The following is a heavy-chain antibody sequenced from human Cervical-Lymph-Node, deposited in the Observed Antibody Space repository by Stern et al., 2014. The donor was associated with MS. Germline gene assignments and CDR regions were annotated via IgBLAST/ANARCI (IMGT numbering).Heavy chain of an antibody. CDR1: GYTFTRYW. V-gene: IGHV1-46*04. CDR2: IKPMDGDT. CDR3: ARLEGVTASYND. J-gene: IGHJ4*02. Sequence: QVQLVQSGAEVKEPGASVRVSCKTSGYTFTRYWIHWVRQAPGQGLEWVGIIKPMDGDTIYAQQLKGRVTMTRDSSTSTVYMELTNLRFEDTAVYYCARLEGVTASYNDWGQGTLLTVSS. D-gene: IGHD1-1*01.